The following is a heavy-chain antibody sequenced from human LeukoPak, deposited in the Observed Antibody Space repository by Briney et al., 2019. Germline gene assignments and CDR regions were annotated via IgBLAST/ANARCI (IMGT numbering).Heavy chain of an antibody. CDR1: GYTFTSYD. Sequence: GASVKVSCKASGYTFTSYDINWVRQAPGKGLEWMGGFDPEDGETIYAQKFQGRVTITADKSTSTAYMELSSLRSEDTAVYYCARAQVVPAPGDPWGQGTLVTVSS. J-gene: IGHJ5*02. D-gene: IGHD2-2*01. V-gene: IGHV1-24*01. CDR2: FDPEDGET. CDR3: ARAQVVPAPGDP.